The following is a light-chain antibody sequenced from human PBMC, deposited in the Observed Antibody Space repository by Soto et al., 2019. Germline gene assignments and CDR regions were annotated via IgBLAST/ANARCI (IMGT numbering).Light chain of an antibody. V-gene: IGKV3-15*01. CDR1: QSVSSSY. CDR2: GAS. Sequence: EIVLTQSPGTLSLSPGERATLSCRASQSVSSSYSAWYQQRPGQAPRLLIHGASTRATGVPAKVSGSGSGTEFTLTISSLQSEDFAVYYCQQHDSWPRTFGQGTKVDIK. J-gene: IGKJ1*01. CDR3: QQHDSWPRT.